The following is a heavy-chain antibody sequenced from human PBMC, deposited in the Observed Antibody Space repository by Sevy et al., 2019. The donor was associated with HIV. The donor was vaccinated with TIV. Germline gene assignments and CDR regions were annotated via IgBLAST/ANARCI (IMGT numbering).Heavy chain of an antibody. V-gene: IGHV3-66*01. Sequence: GGSLRLSCAASGFTVSSDYMTWVRQAPGKGLEWVSVIYSGGTTYYAYSVKGRFTISRDNSKNTVYLQMNSLRAEDTAVHYCARESSSTWQAGYYGMAVWGQGTTVTVSS. J-gene: IGHJ6*02. CDR3: ARESSSTWQAGYYGMAV. D-gene: IGHD6-13*01. CDR2: IYSGGTT. CDR1: GFTVSSDY.